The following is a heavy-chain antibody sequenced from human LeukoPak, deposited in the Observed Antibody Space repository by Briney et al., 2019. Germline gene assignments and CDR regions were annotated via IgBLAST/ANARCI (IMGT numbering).Heavy chain of an antibody. Sequence: SETLSLTCTVSGDPITSYYWSWVRQPPGKGLEWIGYIYYSGSTKYNPSLKSRVSISVDTSKNQFSLKLNSVTAADTAVYYCASSNTGSYNDAFDIWGQGTMVTVSS. D-gene: IGHD1-26*01. J-gene: IGHJ3*02. CDR1: GDPITSYY. V-gene: IGHV4-59*01. CDR2: IYYSGST. CDR3: ASSNTGSYNDAFDI.